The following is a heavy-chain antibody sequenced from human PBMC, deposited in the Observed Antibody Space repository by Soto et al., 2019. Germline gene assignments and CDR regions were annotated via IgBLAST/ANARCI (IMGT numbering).Heavy chain of an antibody. CDR3: ATGGAGRPSDGMDV. CDR2: IWYDGSNK. J-gene: IGHJ6*02. V-gene: IGHV3-33*01. CDR1: GFTFSSYG. D-gene: IGHD1-26*01. Sequence: GGSLRLSCAASGFTFSSYGMHWVRQAPGKGLEWVAVIWYDGSNKYYADSVKGRFTISRDNSKNTLYLQMNSLRAEDTAVYYCATGGAGRPSDGMDVWGQGTTVTVSS.